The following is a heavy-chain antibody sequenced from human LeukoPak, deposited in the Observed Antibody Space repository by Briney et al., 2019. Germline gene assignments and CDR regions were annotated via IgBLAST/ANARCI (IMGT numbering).Heavy chain of an antibody. CDR1: GGSFSSGSYY. CDR3: ARGLIDFSGWRFDY. CDR2: IYYSGST. D-gene: IGHD6-19*01. Sequence: PSETLSLTCTVSGGSFSSGSYYWGWIRQPPGKGLEWIGTIYYSGSTYYNPSLKSRVTISVDTSKNQFSLKLSSVTAADTAVYYCARGLIDFSGWRFDYWGQGTLVTVSS. V-gene: IGHV4-39*01. J-gene: IGHJ4*02.